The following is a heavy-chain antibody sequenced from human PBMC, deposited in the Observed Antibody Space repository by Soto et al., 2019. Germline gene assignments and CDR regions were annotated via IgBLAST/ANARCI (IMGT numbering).Heavy chain of an antibody. V-gene: IGHV3-30-3*01. Sequence: VQLVESGGGVVQPGRSLSLSCAASGFTFSTHAMHWVRQAPGKGLECVAIVSFDGSNKYYADSVKGRFTISRDNSKNTLYLQMSGLTPEDTAVYYCARDQTGITTTGGGRIDHWGQGTLVTVSS. J-gene: IGHJ4*02. CDR2: VSFDGSNK. CDR3: ARDQTGITTTGGGRIDH. CDR1: GFTFSTHA. D-gene: IGHD1-20*01.